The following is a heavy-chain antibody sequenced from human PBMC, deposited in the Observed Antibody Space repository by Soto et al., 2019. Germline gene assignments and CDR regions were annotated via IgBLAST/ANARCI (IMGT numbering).Heavy chain of an antibody. CDR3: VKGDYY. J-gene: IGHJ4*02. Sequence: EEQLVESGGGLVQPGGSLRLSCAASGFTFSNHVMIWVRQAPGRGLEWVSSINRDCNTYYADSVKGRFTISRDHAKDSLYLQMNSLRAVDTAVYYCVKGDYYVGQGTLVTVPS. D-gene: IGHD2-21*02. CDR1: GFTFSNHV. CDR2: INRDCNT. V-gene: IGHV3-48*01.